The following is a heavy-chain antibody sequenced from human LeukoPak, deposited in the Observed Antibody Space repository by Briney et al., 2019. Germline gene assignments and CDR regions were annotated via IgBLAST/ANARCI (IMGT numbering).Heavy chain of an antibody. Sequence: PGGSLRLSCAASGFTFSSYAMSWVRQAPGKGLEWVSAISGSGGSTYYADSVKGRFTISRDNSKNTLYLQMNSLGAEDTAVYYCAKDDCSSTSCPSDYWGQGTLVTVSS. CDR1: GFTFSSYA. J-gene: IGHJ4*02. CDR3: AKDDCSSTSCPSDY. D-gene: IGHD2-2*01. CDR2: ISGSGGST. V-gene: IGHV3-23*01.